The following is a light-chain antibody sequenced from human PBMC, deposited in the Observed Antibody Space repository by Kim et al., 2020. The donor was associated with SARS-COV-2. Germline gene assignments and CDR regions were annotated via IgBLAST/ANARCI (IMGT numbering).Light chain of an antibody. CDR2: STS. CDR1: QGVSTGY. V-gene: IGKV3-20*01. CDR3: QQYGSSRGLT. Sequence: PVERATLTCRASQGVSTGYLAWYQQKPGQPPRLLIYSTSNRATGVPDRFSGSGSGPDFTLTISRLEPEDFAVYYCQQYGSSRGLTFGGGTKVDIK. J-gene: IGKJ4*01.